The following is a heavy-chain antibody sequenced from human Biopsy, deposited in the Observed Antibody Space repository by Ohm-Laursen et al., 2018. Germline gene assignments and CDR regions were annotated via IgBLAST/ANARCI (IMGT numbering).Heavy chain of an antibody. CDR2: ISAYNGDT. V-gene: IGHV1-18*01. J-gene: IGHJ4*02. D-gene: IGHD3-16*01. CDR3: ARDHDTMITGGGY. CDR1: GYTFVSYG. Sequence: SVKVSCKASGYTFVSYGITWVRQAPGQGLEWMGWISAYNGDTKYAQKVQGRVTLTTDTSTSTAYMELRSLKSDDTAVYYCARDHDTMITGGGYWGRGTLVTVSS.